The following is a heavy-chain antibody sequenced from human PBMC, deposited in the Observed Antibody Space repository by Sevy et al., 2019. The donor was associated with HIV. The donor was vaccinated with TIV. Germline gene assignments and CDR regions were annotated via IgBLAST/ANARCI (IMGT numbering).Heavy chain of an antibody. Sequence: GEPLKISCAASGFSFSNYAMSWVRQAPGKGLEWVAVIWFDGSNTYYADSVKGRFTISRDIAKNTLHLQMNSLRAEDTAVYYCARDLEFYDYGDYGPAFMPDYWGQGTLVTVSS. CDR2: IWFDGSNT. CDR1: GFSFSNYA. CDR3: ARDLEFYDYGDYGPAFMPDY. V-gene: IGHV3-33*08. J-gene: IGHJ4*02. D-gene: IGHD4-17*01.